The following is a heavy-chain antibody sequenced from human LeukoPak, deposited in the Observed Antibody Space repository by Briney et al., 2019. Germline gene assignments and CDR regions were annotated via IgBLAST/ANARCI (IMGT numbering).Heavy chain of an antibody. V-gene: IGHV4-34*01. J-gene: IGHJ2*01. D-gene: IGHD1-14*01. Sequence: SKTLSLTCAVYGGSFSGYYWSWIRQPPGKGLEWIGEINHSGSTNYSPSLKSRVTISVDTSKNQFSLKLSSVTAADTAVYYCARGVLKNRRRYFDLWGRGTLVTVSS. CDR1: GGSFSGYY. CDR3: ARGVLKNRRRYFDL. CDR2: INHSGST.